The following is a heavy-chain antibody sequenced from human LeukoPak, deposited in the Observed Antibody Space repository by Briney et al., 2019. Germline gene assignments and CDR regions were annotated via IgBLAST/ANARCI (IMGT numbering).Heavy chain of an antibody. CDR2: VYSGGLT. V-gene: IGHV3-66*01. CDR3: VRDRWPGLGDF. D-gene: IGHD3/OR15-3a*01. J-gene: IGHJ6*02. Sequence: GGSLRLSCAASGFIVSENYMSWVRQAPGKGLEWVSTVYSGGLTFYADPVKGRFTISRDNPKNTLYLQMSILRAEDTAVYYCVRDRWPGLGDFWGQGTTVTVSS. CDR1: GFIVSENY.